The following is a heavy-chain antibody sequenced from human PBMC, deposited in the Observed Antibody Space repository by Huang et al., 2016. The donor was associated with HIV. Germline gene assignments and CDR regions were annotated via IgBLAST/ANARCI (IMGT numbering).Heavy chain of an antibody. CDR2: LAPLLRAP. V-gene: IGHV1-69*01. CDR1: GGSFSDQI. J-gene: IGHJ4*02. CDR3: AMSLRYQYDSRSYWGRYFDY. D-gene: IGHD3-16*01. Sequence: QVQLEQSGPAVRKPGSSVKVSCQASGGSFSDQIISWVRQAPGQRFEWMGALAPLLRAPRSPQEVNGRVTMTADESTATIYMELNSLTSEDTAVYYCAMSLRYQYDSRSYWGRYFDYWGQGTLVTVSS.